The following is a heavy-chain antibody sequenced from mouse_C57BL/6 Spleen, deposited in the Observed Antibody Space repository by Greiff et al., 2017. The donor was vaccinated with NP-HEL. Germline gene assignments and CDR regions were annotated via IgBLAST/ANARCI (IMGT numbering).Heavy chain of an antibody. J-gene: IGHJ2*01. Sequence: QVQLQQPGAELVMPGASVKLSCKASGYTFTSYWMHWVKQRPGQGLEWIGELDPSDSYTNYNQKFKGKSTLTVDKSSSTAYMQLSSLTSEDSAVYYCARRGYGSSYFDYWGQGTTLTVSS. CDR2: LDPSDSYT. CDR3: ARRGYGSSYFDY. CDR1: GYTFTSYW. V-gene: IGHV1-69*01. D-gene: IGHD1-1*01.